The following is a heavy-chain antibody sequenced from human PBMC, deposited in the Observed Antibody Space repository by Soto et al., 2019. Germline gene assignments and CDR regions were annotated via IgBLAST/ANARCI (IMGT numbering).Heavy chain of an antibody. CDR1: GFTFSSYG. Sequence: QVQLVESGGSVVQPGTSLRLSCAASGFTFSSYGIHWVRQAPGKGLEWVALISHDGSRKEYAESQKDRFTISRDNSKNTVYLQMNSLRFEDTAVYFCAKEFSRGPSVLRGFDLWGQGTVVTVSS. D-gene: IGHD3-3*01. CDR2: ISHDGSRK. CDR3: AKEFSRGPSVLRGFDL. J-gene: IGHJ3*01. V-gene: IGHV3-30*18.